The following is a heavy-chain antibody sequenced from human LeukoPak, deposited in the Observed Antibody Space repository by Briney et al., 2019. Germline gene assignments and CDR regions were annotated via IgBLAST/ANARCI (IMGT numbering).Heavy chain of an antibody. CDR1: GGSVSSSNW. Sequence: SETLSLTCAVPGGSVSSSNWWSWVRQPPGKGLEWIGEISYSGSTNYNPSLKSRVTVSVDKSKNQLSLELSSVTATDTAVYYCARGGSWYLSFWGQGTLVTVSS. J-gene: IGHJ4*02. CDR3: ARGGSWYLSF. V-gene: IGHV4-4*02. CDR2: ISYSGST. D-gene: IGHD6-13*01.